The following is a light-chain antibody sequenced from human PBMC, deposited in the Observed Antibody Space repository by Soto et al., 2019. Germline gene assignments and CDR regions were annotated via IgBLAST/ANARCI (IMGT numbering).Light chain of an antibody. J-gene: IGKJ1*01. CDR2: TSS. Sequence: DIQMTQSPSSLSASVGDRFTSSCRGSQSIDNYLNWYQQQPGKAPKLLIYTSSSLYSGVPSRFSGSGSGTDFTLTISSLQPEDFATYYCQQSFSNRWTFGQVTKVDIK. CDR1: QSIDNY. V-gene: IGKV1-39*01. CDR3: QQSFSNRWT.